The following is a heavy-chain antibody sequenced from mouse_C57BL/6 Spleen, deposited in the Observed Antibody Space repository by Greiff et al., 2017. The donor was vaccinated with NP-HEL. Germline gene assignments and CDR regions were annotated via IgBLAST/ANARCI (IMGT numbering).Heavy chain of an antibody. CDR2: IDPSDSYT. CDR3: ARGGLRHAMVY. Sequence: QVQLQQPGAELVMPGASVKLSCKASGYTFTSYWMHWVKQRPGQGLEWIGEIDPSDSYTNYNQKFKGKSTLTVDKSSSTAYMQLSSLTSEDSAVYYCARGGLRHAMVYLCQGTSVTVFS. D-gene: IGHD1-1*01. J-gene: IGHJ4*01. CDR1: GYTFTSYW. V-gene: IGHV1-69*01.